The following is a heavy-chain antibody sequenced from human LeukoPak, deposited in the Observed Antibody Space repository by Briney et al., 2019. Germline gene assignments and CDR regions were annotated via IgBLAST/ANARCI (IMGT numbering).Heavy chain of an antibody. D-gene: IGHD4/OR15-4a*01. Sequence: SETLSLNCTVSGVSISSSSYYWGWIRQPPGKGLEWIGGIYSSGSTYYNPSLKSRVTISVDTSKNQFTLKLSSVTAADTAVYYCAKEGTYTYGASDFDYWGQGTLVTVSS. CDR3: AKEGTYTYGASDFDY. J-gene: IGHJ4*02. CDR1: GVSISSSSYY. CDR2: IYSSGST. V-gene: IGHV4-39*06.